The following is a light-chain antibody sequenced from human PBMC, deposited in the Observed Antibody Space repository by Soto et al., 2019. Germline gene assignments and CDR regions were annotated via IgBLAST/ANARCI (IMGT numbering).Light chain of an antibody. V-gene: IGLV2-14*03. Sequence: QSVLTQPASVSGSPGQSITISCAGTSADIGAFNYVSWYQHHPDTAPKLLIFDVSNRPSGVSTRFSASKSANTASLTISGLQADDEADYYCSSYSTTSALVLGGVTQLTVL. CDR1: SADIGAFNY. CDR2: DVS. J-gene: IGLJ7*01. CDR3: SSYSTTSALV.